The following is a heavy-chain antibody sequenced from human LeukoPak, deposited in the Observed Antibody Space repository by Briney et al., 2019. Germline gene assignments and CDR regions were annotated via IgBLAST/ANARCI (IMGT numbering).Heavy chain of an antibody. CDR2: ISGSGSTT. CDR1: GFTFSSYA. CDR3: AKVGYDYVWGSYRPDPEIDY. V-gene: IGHV3-23*01. Sequence: GGSLRLSCAASGFTFSSYAMSWVRQAPGKGLEWVSAISGSGSTTYYADSVKGRFTISRDNSKNTLYLQMNSLRAEDTAVYYCAKVGYDYVWGSYRPDPEIDYWGQGTLVTVSS. J-gene: IGHJ4*02. D-gene: IGHD3-16*02.